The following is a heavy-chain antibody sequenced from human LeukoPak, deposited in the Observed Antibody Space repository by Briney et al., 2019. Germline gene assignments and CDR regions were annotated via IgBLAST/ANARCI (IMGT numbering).Heavy chain of an antibody. CDR3: ARDRSSSLPHDAFDI. Sequence: KPGGSLRLSCAASGFTFSDYYMSWLRQAPGKGLEWVSYISSSGSTIYYADSVKGRFTISRDNAKNSLYLQMNSLRAEETAVYYCARDRSSSLPHDAFDIWGQGTMVTVSS. V-gene: IGHV3-11*01. CDR1: GFTFSDYY. CDR2: ISSSGSTI. J-gene: IGHJ3*02. D-gene: IGHD6-13*01.